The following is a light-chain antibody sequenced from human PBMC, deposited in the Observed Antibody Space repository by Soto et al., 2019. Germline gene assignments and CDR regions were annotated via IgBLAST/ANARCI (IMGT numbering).Light chain of an antibody. CDR3: QQYGSSPPSVT. CDR2: GAS. Sequence: IVVTQRPGTLPLSPAERVTLSCTASQSVSSAYLAWYQQKRGQAPRLLIYGASNRATGIPDRFSGSGSGTDFTLTISRLEPEDFAVYYCQQYGSSPPSVTFGQGTRLEIK. CDR1: QSVSSAY. V-gene: IGKV3-20*01. J-gene: IGKJ5*01.